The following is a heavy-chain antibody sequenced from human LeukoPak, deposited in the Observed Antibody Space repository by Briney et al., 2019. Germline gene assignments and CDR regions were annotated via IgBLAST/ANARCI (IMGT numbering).Heavy chain of an antibody. CDR2: INHSGST. Sequence: PSETLSLTCAVYGGSFSGYYWSWIRQPPGKGLEWIGEINHSGSTNYKPSLKSRVTISVDTSKNQFSLKLSSVTAADTAVYYCARHIVATHYYYYYMDVWGKGTTVTISS. J-gene: IGHJ6*03. CDR1: GGSFSGYY. CDR3: ARHIVATHYYYYYMDV. D-gene: IGHD5-12*01. V-gene: IGHV4-34*01.